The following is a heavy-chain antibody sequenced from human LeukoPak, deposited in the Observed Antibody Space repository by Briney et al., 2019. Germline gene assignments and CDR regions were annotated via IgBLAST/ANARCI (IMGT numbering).Heavy chain of an antibody. CDR2: INHSGST. J-gene: IGHJ5*02. Sequence: SETLSLTCAVYGGSFSGYYWSWIRQPPGKGLEWIGEINHSGSTNYNPSLKSRVTISVDTSKNQFSLKLSSVTAADTAVYYCARGSRYYGSGSYSHRFDPWGQGTLVTVSS. V-gene: IGHV4-34*01. CDR3: ARGSRYYGSGSYSHRFDP. CDR1: GGSFSGYY. D-gene: IGHD3-10*01.